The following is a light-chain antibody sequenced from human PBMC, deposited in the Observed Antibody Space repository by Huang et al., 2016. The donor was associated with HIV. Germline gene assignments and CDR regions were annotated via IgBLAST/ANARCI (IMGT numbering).Light chain of an antibody. CDR3: QQYGSSPPT. CDR1: QSISSSY. V-gene: IGKV3-20*01. Sequence: EIVLTQSPGTLSLSPGERATLSCRASQSISSSYLACYHQQPGQAPRLVIYGASSRVSGIPDRFSGSGSGTDFTLTISRLEPEDFAVYYCQQYGSSPPTFGQGTKVE. CDR2: GAS. J-gene: IGKJ1*01.